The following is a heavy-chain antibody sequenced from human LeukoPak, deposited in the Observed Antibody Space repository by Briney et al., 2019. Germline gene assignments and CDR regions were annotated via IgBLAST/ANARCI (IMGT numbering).Heavy chain of an antibody. CDR3: ARDLAYCGGDCLGAFDI. D-gene: IGHD2-21*02. CDR2: LYHSGNT. Sequence: TSETLSLTCTVSGGSISSYYWGWIRQPPGKGLEWIGSLYHSGNTFYNPSLKSRVTISIDTSKNQFSLKLSSVTAADTAVYYCARDLAYCGGDCLGAFDIWGQGTMVTVSS. V-gene: IGHV4-38-2*02. CDR1: GGSISSYY. J-gene: IGHJ3*02.